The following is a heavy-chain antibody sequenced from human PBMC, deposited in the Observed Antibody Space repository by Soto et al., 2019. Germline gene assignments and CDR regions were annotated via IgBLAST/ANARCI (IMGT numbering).Heavy chain of an antibody. CDR2: ISYDGSNK. J-gene: IGHJ4*02. Sequence: QVQLVESGGGVVQPGRSLRLSCAASGFTFSSYGMHWVRQAPGKGLEWVAVISYDGSNKYYADSVKGRFTISRDNSKNTLYLQMNSLRAEDTAVYYCAEVSIVGATTGYFDYWGQGTLVTVSS. CDR3: AEVSIVGATTGYFDY. CDR1: GFTFSSYG. V-gene: IGHV3-30*18. D-gene: IGHD1-26*01.